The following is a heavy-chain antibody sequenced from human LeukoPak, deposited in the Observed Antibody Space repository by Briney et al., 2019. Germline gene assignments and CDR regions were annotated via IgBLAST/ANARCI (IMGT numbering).Heavy chain of an antibody. CDR3: QSRFLEWLLDY. Sequence: SETLSLTCTVSGGSICSNNYYWGWIRQPPGKGLEWIGSIYYGGYTYYNPSLKSRVTISVDTSKNQFSLKLSSVTAADTAIYYCQSRFLEWLLDYWGQGNLVTVSS. V-gene: IGHV4-39*01. J-gene: IGHJ4*02. CDR2: IYYGGYT. CDR1: GGSICSNNYY. D-gene: IGHD3-3*01.